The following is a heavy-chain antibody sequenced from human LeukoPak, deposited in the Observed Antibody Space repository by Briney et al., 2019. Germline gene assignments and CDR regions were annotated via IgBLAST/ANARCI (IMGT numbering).Heavy chain of an antibody. V-gene: IGHV4-4*07. CDR2: IYTSGRT. CDR3: ARGGVPGLVGTKVRRPWFDP. J-gene: IGHJ5*02. CDR1: GGSISSNY. Sequence: PSERLSLTCSVSGGSISSNYWSSIRQPAGKGLEWIGRIYTSGRTNYNPSLKSRVTMSVDTSKNQFSLKLSSVTAADTAVYYCARGGVPGLVGTKVRRPWFDPWGQGTLVTVSS. D-gene: IGHD1-7*01.